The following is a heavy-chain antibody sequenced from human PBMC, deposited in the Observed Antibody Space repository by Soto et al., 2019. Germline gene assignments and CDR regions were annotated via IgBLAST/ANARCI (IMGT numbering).Heavy chain of an antibody. D-gene: IGHD3-22*01. J-gene: IGHJ4*02. Sequence: GGSLRLSCEASGFTFSSHGMHWVRQAPGKGLEWVALISYDGSDKDYADSAKGRFTISRDNSRNTLFLQMNSLRAEDTAVYYCARDYYKYYDSSGYYRSPDYWGQGTLVTVSS. CDR1: GFTFSSHG. CDR3: ARDYYKYYDSSGYYRSPDY. V-gene: IGHV3-30*03. CDR2: ISYDGSDK.